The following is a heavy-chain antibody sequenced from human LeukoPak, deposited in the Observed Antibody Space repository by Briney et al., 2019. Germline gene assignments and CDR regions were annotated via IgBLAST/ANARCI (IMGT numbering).Heavy chain of an antibody. V-gene: IGHV3-23*01. J-gene: IGHJ5*02. Sequence: GGSQRLSCVASGFTFSNHAMTWVRQAPGKGLEWVSAISANGVDTFYAPSAKGRFTISRDNSKNTLYLKINSLRAEDTAIYYCAKDVWWSVSWGQGTLVTVSS. CDR1: GFTFSNHA. D-gene: IGHD2-8*02. CDR3: AKDVWWSVS. CDR2: ISANGVDT.